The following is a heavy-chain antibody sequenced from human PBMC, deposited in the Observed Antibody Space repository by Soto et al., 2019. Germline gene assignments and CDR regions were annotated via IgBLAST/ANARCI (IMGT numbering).Heavy chain of an antibody. CDR3: VTSYYYDSSGYYSALGAFDI. J-gene: IGHJ3*02. CDR1: GYSFTSYW. CDR2: IYPGDSDT. D-gene: IGHD3-22*01. Sequence: ESLKISCKGSGYSFTSYWIGWVRQMPGKGLEWMGIIYPGDSDTRYSPSFQGQVTISADKSISTAYLQWSSLKASDTAMYYCVTSYYYDSSGYYSALGAFDIWGQGTMVTVSS. V-gene: IGHV5-51*01.